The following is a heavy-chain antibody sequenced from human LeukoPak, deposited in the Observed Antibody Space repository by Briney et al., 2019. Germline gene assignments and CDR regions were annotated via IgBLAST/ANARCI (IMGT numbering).Heavy chain of an antibody. Sequence: SVKVSCKASGGTFSSYTISWVRQAPGQGLEWMGRIIPIFGTANYAQKFQGRVTITTDESTSTAYMELSSLRSEDTAVYYCARVGSSSGSLDYWGQGTLVTVSS. J-gene: IGHJ4*02. V-gene: IGHV1-69*05. CDR3: ARVGSSSGSLDY. CDR1: GGTFSSYT. CDR2: IIPIFGTA. D-gene: IGHD6-19*01.